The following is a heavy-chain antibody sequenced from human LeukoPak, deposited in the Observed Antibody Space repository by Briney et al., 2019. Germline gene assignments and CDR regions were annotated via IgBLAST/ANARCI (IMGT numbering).Heavy chain of an antibody. J-gene: IGHJ5*02. V-gene: IGHV3-20*04. CDR3: ARGSSFSNL. D-gene: IGHD2-2*01. CDR2: INYNGGSK. CDR1: GFTFDEYG. Sequence: PGGSLRLSCRASGFTFDEYGMTWVRQAPGKGLEWVSGINYNGGSKGYADSVKGRFAISRDNAKNSLYLQMNSLRDEDAALYYCARGSSFSNLWGQGTLVTVSS.